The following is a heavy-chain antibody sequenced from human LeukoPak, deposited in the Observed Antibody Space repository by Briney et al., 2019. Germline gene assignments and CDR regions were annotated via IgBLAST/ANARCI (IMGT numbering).Heavy chain of an antibody. Sequence: PGGSLRLSCAASGFTFGSFAMSWVRQAPGKGLEWFSAISGSGGGTYYADSVKGRFTISSDNSRNTLSLQLNSLRAEDTAVYYCAKLDYYDSRAFHIWGQGTMVTVSS. CDR3: AKLDYYDSRAFHI. V-gene: IGHV3-23*01. D-gene: IGHD3-22*01. CDR2: ISGSGGGT. J-gene: IGHJ3*02. CDR1: GFTFGSFA.